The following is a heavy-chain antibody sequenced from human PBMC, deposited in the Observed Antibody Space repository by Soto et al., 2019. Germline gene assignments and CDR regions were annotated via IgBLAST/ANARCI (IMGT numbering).Heavy chain of an antibody. CDR3: ARNNWGIDY. J-gene: IGHJ4*02. CDR2: IDTEGGTI. D-gene: IGHD7-27*01. V-gene: IGHV3-74*01. Sequence: EVQLVESGGGLVRPGGSLTLSCAASGFTFTSHWMHWVRQAPGKGLMWVARIDTEGGTIDYADSVEGRFTISRDNVKKILYLQMSSLSADDTAVYYCARNNWGIDYWGQGVLVTVSS. CDR1: GFTFTSHW.